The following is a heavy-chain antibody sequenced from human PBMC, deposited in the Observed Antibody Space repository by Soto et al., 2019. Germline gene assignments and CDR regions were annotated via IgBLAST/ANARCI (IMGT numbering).Heavy chain of an antibody. CDR1: AGSITTSGDY. Sequence: LSLTCTVSAGSITTSGDYWSWIRQHPGKGLEWIGYISHSGITEYNPSLKSRLTLSIDTSKNQFSLKLRSVTAADTAVYYCARHEAGWYFDSWGQGTLVTVSS. V-gene: IGHV4-31*03. D-gene: IGHD6-25*01. CDR3: ARHEAGWYFDS. CDR2: ISHSGIT. J-gene: IGHJ4*02.